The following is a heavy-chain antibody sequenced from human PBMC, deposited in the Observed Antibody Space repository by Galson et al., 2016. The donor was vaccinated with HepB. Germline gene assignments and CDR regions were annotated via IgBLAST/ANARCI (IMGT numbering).Heavy chain of an antibody. CDR2: IYYSGST. CDR1: GGSISSSNYY. D-gene: IGHD5-12*01. J-gene: IGHJ4*02. CDR3: ATLYSGYDASFDY. Sequence: SETLSLTCTVSGGSISSSNYYWGWIRQPPGKGLEWIGSIYYSGSTYYNPSLKSRVTISVDTSKNQFSLKLSSVTAADTAVYYCATLYSGYDASFDYWGQGTLVTVSS. V-gene: IGHV4-39*01.